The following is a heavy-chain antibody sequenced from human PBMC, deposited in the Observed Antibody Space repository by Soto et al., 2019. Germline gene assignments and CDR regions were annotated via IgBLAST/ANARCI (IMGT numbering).Heavy chain of an antibody. CDR1: GGSISSYY. V-gene: IGHV4-59*01. CDR2: IYYSGST. CDR3: ARDLGDYYGSGSYSNYCRDV. D-gene: IGHD3-10*01. Sequence: PWETLSLTCPVSGGSISSYYWSWIRQPPGKGLEWFGYIYYSGSTNYNPSLKSRVTIPVDTSKNQFSLKLSSVTAADTAVYYCARDLGDYYGSGSYSNYCRDVWGQATTVPV. J-gene: IGHJ6*02.